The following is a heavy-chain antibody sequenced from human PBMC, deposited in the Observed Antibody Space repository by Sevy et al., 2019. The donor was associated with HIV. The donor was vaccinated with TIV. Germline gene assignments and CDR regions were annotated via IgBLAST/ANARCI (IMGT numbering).Heavy chain of an antibody. Sequence: GGSLRLSCAASGFTFSSYSMNWVRQAPGKGLEWVSSISSSSSYIYYADSVKGRFTISRDNAKNSLYLQMNSLRAEDTAVYYCARDRRVVTKIDAFDIWGQGTMVTVSS. CDR3: ARDRRVVTKIDAFDI. V-gene: IGHV3-21*01. CDR2: ISSSSSYI. J-gene: IGHJ3*02. D-gene: IGHD3-22*01. CDR1: GFTFSSYS.